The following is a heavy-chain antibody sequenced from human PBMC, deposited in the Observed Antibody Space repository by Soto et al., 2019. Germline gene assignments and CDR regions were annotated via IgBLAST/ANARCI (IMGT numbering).Heavy chain of an antibody. D-gene: IGHD3-16*01. Sequence: GGSLRLSCAASGFTFSSYAMSWVRQAPGKGLEWVSAISGSGGSTYYADSVKGRFTISRDNSKNTLYLQMNSLRAEDTTIYYCAPPAMGLGGAFDIWGQGTMVTVSS. J-gene: IGHJ3*02. V-gene: IGHV3-23*01. CDR2: ISGSGGST. CDR1: GFTFSSYA. CDR3: APPAMGLGGAFDI.